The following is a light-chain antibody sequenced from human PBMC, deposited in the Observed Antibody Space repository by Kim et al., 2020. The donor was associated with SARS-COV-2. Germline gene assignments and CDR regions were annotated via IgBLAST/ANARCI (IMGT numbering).Light chain of an antibody. J-gene: IGKJ1*01. Sequence: DIQMTQSPSSLSASVGDRVTITCRASQAISNYLAWYQQHPGKVPKLLVYAASNLESGVPSRFSGRGSGTHFTLTISSLQPEDVATYYCQRYSSGTWTFGQGTKVDIK. CDR3: QRYSSGTWT. CDR2: AAS. CDR1: QAISNY. V-gene: IGKV1-27*01.